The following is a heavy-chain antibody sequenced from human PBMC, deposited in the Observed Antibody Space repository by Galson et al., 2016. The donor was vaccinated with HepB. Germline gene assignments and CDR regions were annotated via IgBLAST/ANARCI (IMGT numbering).Heavy chain of an antibody. Sequence: SLRLSCAGTGFTFSTYAMSWVRQAPGKRLEWVSAISGSGDTTYYADSVKGRFSISRDNSKNTLYLQMSSLTAEDTAVYYCTTDLGDGYPFEYWGQGTLVTVSS. V-gene: IGHV3-23*01. CDR1: GFTFSTYA. CDR2: ISGSGDTT. CDR3: TTDLGDGYPFEY. J-gene: IGHJ4*02. D-gene: IGHD5-24*01.